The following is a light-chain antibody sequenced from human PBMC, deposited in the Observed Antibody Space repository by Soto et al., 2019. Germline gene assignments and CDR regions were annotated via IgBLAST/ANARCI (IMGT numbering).Light chain of an antibody. V-gene: IGLV2-8*01. CDR2: EVY. CDR1: SSDVGGYNY. CDR3: SSYVGNTSYV. Sequence: QSALTQPRSASGSPVQSVTISCTGTSSDVGGYNYVSWYQHHPGKAPKLIIYEVYKRPSGVPDRFSGSKSGNTAALTVSGLQAEDEADYYCSSYVGNTSYVFGTLTKVT. J-gene: IGLJ1*01.